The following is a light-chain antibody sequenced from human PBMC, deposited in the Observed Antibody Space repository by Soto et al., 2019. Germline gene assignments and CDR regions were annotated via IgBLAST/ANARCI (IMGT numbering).Light chain of an antibody. CDR3: SSHTTSTYWV. CDR1: TSDIGRYDF. CDR2: EVV. V-gene: IGLV2-14*01. J-gene: IGLJ3*02. Sequence: QSALTQPASVSGSPGQSITISCTGTTSDIGRYDFVSWYLQHPGKAPKRIIYEVVVRTSGVSDRFSGSKSGKTASLTISGLQTEDEGDYYCSSHTTSTYWVFGGGTKVTVL.